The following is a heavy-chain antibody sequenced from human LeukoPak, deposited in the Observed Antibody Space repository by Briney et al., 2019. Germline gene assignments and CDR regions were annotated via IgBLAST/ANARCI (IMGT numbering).Heavy chain of an antibody. CDR3: ARDGNRRMYYYDKVGDY. CDR1: GYTFTGYY. J-gene: IGHJ4*02. CDR2: ISAYNGNT. V-gene: IGHV1-18*04. D-gene: IGHD3-22*01. Sequence: ASVKVSCKASGYTFTGYYLHWVRQAPGQGLEWMGWISAYNGNTNYAQKLQDRVTMTTDTSTTTAYMELRSLRSDDTAVYYCARDGNRRMYYYDKVGDYWGQGTLVTVSS.